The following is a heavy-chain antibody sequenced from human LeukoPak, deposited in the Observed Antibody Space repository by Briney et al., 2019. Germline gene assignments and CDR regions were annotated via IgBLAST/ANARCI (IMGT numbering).Heavy chain of an antibody. CDR1: GFTFSSYA. V-gene: IGHV3-30*04. D-gene: IGHD3-16*02. CDR3: ARDPSVWGSYRRLDY. J-gene: IGHJ4*02. Sequence: GGSLRLSCAASGFTFSSYAMHWVRQAPGKGLEWVAVISYDGSNKYCADSVKGRFTISRDNSKNTLYLQMNSLRAEDTAVYYCARDPSVWGSYRRLDYWGQGTLVTVSS. CDR2: ISYDGSNK.